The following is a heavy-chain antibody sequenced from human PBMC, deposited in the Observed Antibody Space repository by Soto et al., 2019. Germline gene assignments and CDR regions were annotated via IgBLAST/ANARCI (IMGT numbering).Heavy chain of an antibody. CDR3: ARAMPTAGYIDFDQ. CDR2: TNTSSSNT. V-gene: IGHV1-3*04. Sequence: QVDLVQSGAEVKEPGASVRISCEASGYTFTSYGIPSVRQAPGKRLEWMGWTNTSSSNTRYSPEFQARVTITMDTSASTAYMELNSLRSEDTAVYYCARAMPTAGYIDFDQWGQGTLVTVSS. D-gene: IGHD3-9*01. J-gene: IGHJ4*02. CDR1: GYTFTSYG.